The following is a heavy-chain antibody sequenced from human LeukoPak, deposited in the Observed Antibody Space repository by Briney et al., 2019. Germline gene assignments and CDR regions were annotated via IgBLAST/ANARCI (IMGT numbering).Heavy chain of an antibody. CDR3: AKDAVSGQYSSATFDY. Sequence: PGGSLRLSCAASGFIFSNYTMTWVRQAPGKGLEWVSLISDSGDQTYYSEAVKGRFTISRDNTKNTLFLHLNNLRADDTAIYYRAKDAVSGQYSSATFDYWGQGTLVTVSS. CDR1: GFIFSNYT. J-gene: IGHJ4*02. CDR2: ISDSGDQT. D-gene: IGHD6-25*01. V-gene: IGHV3-23*01.